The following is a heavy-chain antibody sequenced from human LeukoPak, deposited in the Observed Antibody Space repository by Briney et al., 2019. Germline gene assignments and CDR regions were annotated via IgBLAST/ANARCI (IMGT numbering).Heavy chain of an antibody. CDR1: GFTFSHYG. CDR2: ITGSGEIS. V-gene: IGHV3-48*01. J-gene: IGHJ4*02. D-gene: IGHD5-12*01. Sequence: PGGSLRLSCAASGFTFSHYGISWVRQAPGKWLEWVSHITGSGEISHYADSVQGRFTISRDNAKNSLYLQMNSLRAEDTALYYCARESAVATGAFDYWGRGTLVTVSS. CDR3: ARESAVATGAFDY.